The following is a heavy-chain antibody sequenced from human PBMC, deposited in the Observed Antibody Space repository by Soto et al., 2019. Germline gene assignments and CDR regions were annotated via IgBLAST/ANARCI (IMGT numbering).Heavy chain of an antibody. D-gene: IGHD1-26*01. Sequence: SETLSLTCTVSGGSISSGGYYWSWIRQHPGKGLEWIGYIYYSGSTYYNPSLKSRVTISVDTSKNQFSLKLSSVTAADTAVYYCARDKRPGREWFDPWGQGTLVTVSS. J-gene: IGHJ5*02. CDR3: ARDKRPGREWFDP. CDR1: GGSISSGGYY. CDR2: IYYSGST. V-gene: IGHV4-31*03.